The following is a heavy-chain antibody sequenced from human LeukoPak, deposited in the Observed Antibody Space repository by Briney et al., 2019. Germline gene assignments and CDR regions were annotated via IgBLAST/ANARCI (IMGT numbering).Heavy chain of an antibody. CDR1: GFTYSSYA. CDR3: AKFYDISTGYFDC. V-gene: IGHV3-23*01. J-gene: IGHJ4*02. Sequence: GGSLRLSCAASGFTYSSYAMGWVRQSPGKGLEWVSAISGGGGSTCYADSVKGRFTISRDNSKNTLYLQMNSLRAEDTAVYYCAKFYDISTGYFDCCGQGTLVTVSS. D-gene: IGHD3-9*01. CDR2: ISGGGGST.